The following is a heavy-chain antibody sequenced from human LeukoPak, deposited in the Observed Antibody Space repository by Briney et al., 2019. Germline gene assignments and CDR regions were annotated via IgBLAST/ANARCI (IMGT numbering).Heavy chain of an antibody. Sequence: GGSLRLSCAASGFTFSSYAMSWVRQAPGKGLEWVSAISGSGGSTYYADSVKGRFTISRDNSKNTLYLQMNSLRAEDTTVYYCAKASGQAGYCSSTSCHYTFDYWGQGTLVTVSS. CDR3: AKASGQAGYCSSTSCHYTFDY. V-gene: IGHV3-23*01. CDR1: GFTFSSYA. CDR2: ISGSGGST. D-gene: IGHD2-2*01. J-gene: IGHJ4*02.